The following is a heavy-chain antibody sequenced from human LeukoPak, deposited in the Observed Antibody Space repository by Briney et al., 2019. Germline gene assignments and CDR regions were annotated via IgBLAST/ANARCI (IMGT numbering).Heavy chain of an antibody. J-gene: IGHJ6*02. V-gene: IGHV3-21*01. Sequence: PGGSLRLSCAASGFTFSSYSMNWVRQAPGKGLEWVSSISSSSSYIYYADSVKGRFTISRDNAKNSLYLQMNSLRAEDTAVYYCAREGYGGDCYSYYYYGMDVWGQGTTVTVSS. D-gene: IGHD2-21*02. CDR3: AREGYGGDCYSYYYYGMDV. CDR1: GFTFSSYS. CDR2: ISSSSSYI.